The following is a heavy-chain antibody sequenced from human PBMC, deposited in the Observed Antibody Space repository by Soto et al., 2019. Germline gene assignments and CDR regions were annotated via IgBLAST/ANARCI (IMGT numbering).Heavy chain of an antibody. CDR3: ARGSCGGSCYPSYYYYGMDV. CDR1: GYTFTSYG. Sequence: ASVKVSCKASGYTFTSYGISWVRQAPGQGLEWMGWISAYNGNTNYAQKLQGRVTMTTDTSTSTAYMELRSLRSDDTAVYYCARGSCGGSCYPSYYYYGMDVWGQGTTVTVSS. CDR2: ISAYNGNT. D-gene: IGHD2-15*01. V-gene: IGHV1-18*04. J-gene: IGHJ6*02.